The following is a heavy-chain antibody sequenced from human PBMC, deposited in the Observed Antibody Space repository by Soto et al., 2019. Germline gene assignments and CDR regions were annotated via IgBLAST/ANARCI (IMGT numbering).Heavy chain of an antibody. Sequence: SETLSLTCTVSGGSISSSSYYWGWIRQPPGKGLEWIGNIYYSGSTYYNPSLKSRVTISVDTSKNQFSLKLSSVTAADTAVYYCARHETLHGDYYYWGQGTLVTVSS. CDR2: IYYSGST. V-gene: IGHV4-39*01. J-gene: IGHJ4*02. CDR1: GGSISSSSYY. D-gene: IGHD4-17*01. CDR3: ARHETLHGDYYY.